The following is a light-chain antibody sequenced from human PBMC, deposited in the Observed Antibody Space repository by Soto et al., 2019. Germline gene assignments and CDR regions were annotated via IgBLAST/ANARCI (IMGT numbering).Light chain of an antibody. CDR3: NSYTSSSTYV. CDR2: DVT. J-gene: IGLJ1*01. Sequence: QSVLTQPASVSGSPGQSITISCTGTSCDVGGFNYVSWYQQHPGKAPKLMIYDVTNRPSGVSYRFSGSKSGNTASLTISGLQAEDEADYYCNSYTSSSTYVFGTGTKLTVL. CDR1: SCDVGGFNY. V-gene: IGLV2-14*03.